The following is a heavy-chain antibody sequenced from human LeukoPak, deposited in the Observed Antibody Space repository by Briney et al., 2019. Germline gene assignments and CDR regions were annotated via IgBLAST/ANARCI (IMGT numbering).Heavy chain of an antibody. CDR2: INPKDGGT. CDR3: ARGHFLGYDTNDSGFDI. D-gene: IGHD2-8*01. V-gene: IGHV1-46*04. J-gene: IGHJ3*02. Sequence: ASVKVSCKASGYSSASYYVHCVRQAPWQGREWVGVINPKDGGTISAEKLQDRVALTSDTSTSTVYMEMNNLKSDDTAVYYCARGHFLGYDTNDSGFDIWGQGTLVTVSS. CDR1: GYSSASYY.